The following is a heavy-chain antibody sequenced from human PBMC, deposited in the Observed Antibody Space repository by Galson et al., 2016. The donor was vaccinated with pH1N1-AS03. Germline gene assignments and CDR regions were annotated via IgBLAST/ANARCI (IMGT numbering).Heavy chain of an antibody. CDR3: AAGGFWDDEHSYYFNY. CDR2: IHISGST. V-gene: IGHV4-61*02. J-gene: IGHJ4*02. CDR1: GGSISSGSRY. Sequence: TLSLTCTVSGGSISSGSRYWSWVRQPAGKGLEWIGRIHISGSTDYNPSLKSRVTISADPSKNQFSLKLRSVTAADTAVYYCAAGGFWDDEHSYYFNYWGRGTLVTVSS. D-gene: IGHD3-3*01.